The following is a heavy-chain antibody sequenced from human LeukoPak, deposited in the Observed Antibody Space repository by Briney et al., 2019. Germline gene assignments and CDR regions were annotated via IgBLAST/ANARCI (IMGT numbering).Heavy chain of an antibody. CDR2: ISAYNGNT. Sequence: GASVKVSCKASGYTFTSYGISWVRQAPGQGLEWMGWISAYNGNTNYAQKLQGRVTMTTDTSTSTAYMELGSLRSDDTAVYYCARALLGYCSGGSCYTAGYWGQGTLVTVSS. V-gene: IGHV1-18*01. J-gene: IGHJ4*02. CDR1: GYTFTSYG. CDR3: ARALLGYCSGGSCYTAGY. D-gene: IGHD2-15*01.